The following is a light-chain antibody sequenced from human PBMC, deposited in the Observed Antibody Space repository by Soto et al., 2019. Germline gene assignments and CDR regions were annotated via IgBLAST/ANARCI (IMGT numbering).Light chain of an antibody. V-gene: IGLV2-14*01. J-gene: IGLJ2*01. Sequence: QSALTQPASVSGSPGQSITISCTGTSSDVGGYNYVSWYQQHPGKGPKLLIYEVNNRPSGGSNRFSGSKSGNTASLTISGRQAEDEADYYCNSYTRSSTRVFGGGTKLTVL. CDR3: NSYTRSSTRV. CDR2: EVN. CDR1: SSDVGGYNY.